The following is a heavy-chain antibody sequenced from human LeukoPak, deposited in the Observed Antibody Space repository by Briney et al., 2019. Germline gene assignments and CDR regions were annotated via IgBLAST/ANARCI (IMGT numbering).Heavy chain of an antibody. D-gene: IGHD3-16*02. CDR2: ISSSSSNI. J-gene: IGHJ4*02. CDR3: ASGLIGVPPLRLGELSLSSGFDY. V-gene: IGHV3-21*01. CDR1: GFTFSSYS. Sequence: GGSLRLSCAASGFTFSSYSMNWVRQAPGKGLEWVSSISSSSSNIYYADSVKGRFTISRDNAKNSLYLQMNSLRAEDTAVYYCASGLIGVPPLRLGELSLSSGFDYWGQGTLVTVSS.